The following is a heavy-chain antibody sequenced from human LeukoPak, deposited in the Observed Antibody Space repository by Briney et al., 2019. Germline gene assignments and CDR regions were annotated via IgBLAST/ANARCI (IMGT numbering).Heavy chain of an antibody. CDR3: ARDNDYVWGSYRAQDY. CDR2: ISAYNGNT. D-gene: IGHD3-16*02. V-gene: IGHV1-18*01. Sequence: GASVKVSCKASGYTFTSYGISWARQAPGQGLEWMGWISAYNGNTNYAQKLQGRVTMTTDTSTSTGYMELRSLRSDDTAVYYCARDNDYVWGSYRAQDYWGQGTLVTVSS. CDR1: GYTFTSYG. J-gene: IGHJ4*02.